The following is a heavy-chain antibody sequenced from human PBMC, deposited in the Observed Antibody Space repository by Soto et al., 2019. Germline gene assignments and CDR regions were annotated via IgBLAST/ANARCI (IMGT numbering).Heavy chain of an antibody. D-gene: IGHD3-9*01. CDR2: IIPILGIA. CDR3: ARDPHILPHYMDV. J-gene: IGHJ6*03. CDR1: GGTFSSYT. Sequence: GASVKVSCKASGGTFSSYTISWVRQAPGQGLEWMGRIIPILGIANYAQKFQGRVTITADKSTSTAYMELSSLRSEDTAVYYCARDPHILPHYMDVWGKGTTVTVSS. V-gene: IGHV1-69*04.